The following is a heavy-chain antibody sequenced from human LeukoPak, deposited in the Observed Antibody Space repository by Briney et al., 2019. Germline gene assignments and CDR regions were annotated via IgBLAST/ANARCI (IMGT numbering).Heavy chain of an antibody. J-gene: IGHJ5*02. V-gene: IGHV3-66*01. CDR3: AGGGDNWFDP. Sequence: PGGSLRLSCAASVFTVSNNYMSWLRRAPGKGLEWVSIIYSGGRTFYADSVKGRFTISRDNSNNTLYLQMNSLRAEDTAVYYCAGGGDNWFDPWGQGTLVAVSS. CDR1: VFTVSNNY. D-gene: IGHD3-16*01. CDR2: IYSGGRT.